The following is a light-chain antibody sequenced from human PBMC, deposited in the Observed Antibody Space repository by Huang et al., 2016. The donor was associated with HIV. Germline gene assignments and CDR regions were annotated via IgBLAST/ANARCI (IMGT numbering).Light chain of an antibody. J-gene: IGKJ1*01. Sequence: EIVLTQSPATLSVSPGERATLSCRASQSVDFYLAWYQQTPGQPPRLLIYDAAKRATGIPARFSASGSGADFTLTISTLEPQDFAVYYCQQHGDWPPKWTFGQGTKVEFK. V-gene: IGKV3-11*01. CDR2: DAA. CDR3: QQHGDWPPKWT. CDR1: QSVDFY.